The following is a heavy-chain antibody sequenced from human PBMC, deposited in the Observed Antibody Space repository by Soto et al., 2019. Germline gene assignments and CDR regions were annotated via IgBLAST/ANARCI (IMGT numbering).Heavy chain of an antibody. D-gene: IGHD3-9*01. Sequence: GASVNVSCKASGGTFSSYAISWVRQAPGQGLEWMGGIIPIFGTANYAQKFQGRVTITADESTSTAYMELSSLRSEDTAVYYCARPYDILTGYFPGPYYYYGMDVWGQGTTVTVSS. CDR1: GGTFSSYA. V-gene: IGHV1-69*13. CDR2: IIPIFGTA. CDR3: ARPYDILTGYFPGPYYYYGMDV. J-gene: IGHJ6*02.